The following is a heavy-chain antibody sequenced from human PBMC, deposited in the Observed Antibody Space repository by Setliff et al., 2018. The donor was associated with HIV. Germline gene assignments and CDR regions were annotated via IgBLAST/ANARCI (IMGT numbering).Heavy chain of an antibody. CDR1: GYNFTNYG. CDR3: AREKDGDKFDY. V-gene: IGHV1-18*01. J-gene: IGHJ4*02. D-gene: IGHD2-15*01. Sequence: ASVKVSCKASGYNFTNYGIGWVRQAPGQGIEYMGWISTHSDKTDYAQSVQGRVTMTIDTSTSTVYMELRSLRSDDTAMFYCAREKDGDKFDYWGQGTLVTAPQ. CDR2: ISTHSDKT.